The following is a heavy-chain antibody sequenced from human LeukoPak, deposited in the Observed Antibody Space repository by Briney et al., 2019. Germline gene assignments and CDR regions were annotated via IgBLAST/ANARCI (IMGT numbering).Heavy chain of an antibody. V-gene: IGHV4-39*01. CDR2: IYYSGST. Sequence: PPETLSLTRTVPGGSTSSSSYYWGWIRQPPGKGLEWIGSIYYSGSTYYNPSPKSRVTISVDRSKNQFSLKLRSVPAADTAVYYCARAKTGYFDYWGQGTLVTVSS. CDR1: GGSTSSSSYY. D-gene: IGHD1-14*01. CDR3: ARAKTGYFDY. J-gene: IGHJ4*02.